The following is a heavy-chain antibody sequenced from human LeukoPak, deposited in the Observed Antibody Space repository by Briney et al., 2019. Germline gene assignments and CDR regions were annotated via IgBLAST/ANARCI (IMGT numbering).Heavy chain of an antibody. D-gene: IGHD1-26*01. Sequence: GGSLRLSCAASGFTFRNAWMTWVRQTPGKGLEWVARVKSKTDGGTIDYAAPVKGRFTISRDDSEDTLYLQMNSLSTEDTALYYCTTYSRGASDYWGQGTLVTVSS. CDR3: TTYSRGASDY. V-gene: IGHV3-15*01. J-gene: IGHJ4*02. CDR1: GFTFRNAW. CDR2: VKSKTDGGTI.